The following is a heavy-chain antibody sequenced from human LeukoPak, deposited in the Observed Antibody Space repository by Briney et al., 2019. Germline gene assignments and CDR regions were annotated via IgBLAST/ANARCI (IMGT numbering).Heavy chain of an antibody. CDR2: IRYDGSNK. J-gene: IGHJ4*02. CDR1: GFTFSDYN. CDR3: AKDVARYYYDSSGYYTGYFDY. D-gene: IGHD3-22*01. Sequence: PGGSLRLSCAASGFTFSDYNMRWIRQAPGKGLEWVAFIRYDGSNKYYADSVKGRFTISRDNSKNTLYLQMNSLRAEDTAVYYCAKDVARYYYDSSGYYTGYFDYWGQGTLVTVSS. V-gene: IGHV3-30*02.